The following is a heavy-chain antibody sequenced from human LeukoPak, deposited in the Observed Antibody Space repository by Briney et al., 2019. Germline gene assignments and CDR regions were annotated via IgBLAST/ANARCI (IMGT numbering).Heavy chain of an antibody. CDR1: GFTFSSYS. CDR2: ISSSSSYI. D-gene: IGHD6-13*01. J-gene: IGHJ4*02. Sequence: GGSLRLSCAASGFTFSSYSMNWVRQAPGKGLEWVSSISSSSSYIYYADSVKGRFTISRDNAKNSLYLQMNSLRAEDTAVYYCARTGAAAGMDYWGQGNPGHRLL. V-gene: IGHV3-21*01. CDR3: ARTGAAAGMDY.